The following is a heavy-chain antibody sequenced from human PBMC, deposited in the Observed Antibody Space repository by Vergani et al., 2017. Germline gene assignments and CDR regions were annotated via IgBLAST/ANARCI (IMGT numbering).Heavy chain of an antibody. CDR1: GGTFSSYA. V-gene: IGHV1-69*01. D-gene: IGHD1-20*01. CDR2: IIPIFGTA. J-gene: IGHJ6*02. CDR3: ARDLATGNWKSEGVYGMDV. Sequence: QVQLVQSGAEVKKPGSSVKVSCKASGGTFSSYAISWVRQAPGQGLEWMGGIIPIFGTANYAQKFQGRVTLTADESTSTAYMELNSLRAEDTAVYYCARDLATGNWKSEGVYGMDVWGQGTTVTVSS.